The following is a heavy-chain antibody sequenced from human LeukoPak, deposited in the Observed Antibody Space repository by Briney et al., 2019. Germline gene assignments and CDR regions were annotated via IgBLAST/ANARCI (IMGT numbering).Heavy chain of an antibody. CDR2: INPNSGGT. V-gene: IGHV1-2*02. CDR3: ARDGPIAAAGTGFDY. Sequence: ASVKVSCKASGYTFTGYYMHWVRQAPGQGLEWMGWINPNSGGTNYAQKFQDRVTMTRDTSISTAYMELSRLRSDDTAVYYCARDGPIAAAGTGFDYWGQGTLVTVSS. D-gene: IGHD6-13*01. J-gene: IGHJ4*02. CDR1: GYTFTGYY.